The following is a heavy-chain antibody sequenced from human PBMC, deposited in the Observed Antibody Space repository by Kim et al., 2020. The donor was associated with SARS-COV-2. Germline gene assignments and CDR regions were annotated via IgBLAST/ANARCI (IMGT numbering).Heavy chain of an antibody. D-gene: IGHD6-13*01. V-gene: IGHV4-59*01. Sequence: SETLSLTCSVSGGSISSYYWTWIRQPPGEGLEWVAYVYDSGYSNYNPSLKSRAIISVDTSKTQFSLKLSSVTAADTAIYYCARVRGGAEAGWAFDYWGQGALVIVSS. CDR2: VYDSGYS. CDR1: GGSISSYY. CDR3: ARVRGGAEAGWAFDY. J-gene: IGHJ4*02.